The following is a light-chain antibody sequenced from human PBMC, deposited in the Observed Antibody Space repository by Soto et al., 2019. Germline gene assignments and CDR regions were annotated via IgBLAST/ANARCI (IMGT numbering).Light chain of an antibody. V-gene: IGKV2-28*01. J-gene: IGKJ1*01. CDR3: QQYNTYV. CDR2: DAS. Sequence: DIVMTQSPLSLPVTPGEPASISFSSIQSRLHSNGYNYLDWYLQKPGKAPELLIYDASSLKSGVPSRFSGSGSGTEFTLTISDLQPGDFATYFCQQYNTYVFGQGTKVDIK. CDR1: QSRLHSNGYNY.